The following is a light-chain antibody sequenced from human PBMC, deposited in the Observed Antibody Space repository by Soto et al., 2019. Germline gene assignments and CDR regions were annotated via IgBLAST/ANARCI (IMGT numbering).Light chain of an antibody. Sequence: QLVLTQPASVSGSPGQSITISCTGTISDVGGYNYVSWYQQHPGKAPKLMIYEVSNRPSGFSNRFSGSKSGNTASLTISGLQADDEADYYCSSYTSRGTLVVFGGGTKLTVL. J-gene: IGLJ2*01. CDR2: EVS. CDR1: ISDVGGYNY. CDR3: SSYTSRGTLVV. V-gene: IGLV2-14*01.